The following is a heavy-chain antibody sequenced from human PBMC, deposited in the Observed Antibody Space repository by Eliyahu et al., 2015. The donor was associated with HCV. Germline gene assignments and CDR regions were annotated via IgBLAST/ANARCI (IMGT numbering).Heavy chain of an antibody. J-gene: IGHJ5*02. CDR1: GGSITTXY. CDR2: IHYSGST. CDR3: ASGGGGIAVAGTGGWFDP. D-gene: IGHD6-19*01. Sequence: QVQLQESGPGLVKPSETLSLTCTVSGGSITTXYWSWIRQPPGKGLEWVGDIHYSGSTNYNPSLKSRVTISVDTSKNQFSLNLTSVTAADTAVYYCASGGGGIAVAGTGGWFDPWGQGTLVTVSS. V-gene: IGHV4-59*01.